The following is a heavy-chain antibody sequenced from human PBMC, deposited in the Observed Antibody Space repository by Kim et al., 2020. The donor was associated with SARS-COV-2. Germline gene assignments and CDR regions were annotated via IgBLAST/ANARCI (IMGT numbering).Heavy chain of an antibody. D-gene: IGHD6-13*01. V-gene: IGHV4-39*01. CDR1: GGSISSSSYY. J-gene: IGHJ4*02. CDR2: IYYSGST. Sequence: SETLSLTCTVSGGSISSSSYYWGWIRQPPGKGLEWIGSIYYSGSTYYNPSLKSRVTISVDTSKNQFSLKLSSVTAADTAVYYCASRGPSSSWHPNDYWGQGTLVTVSS. CDR3: ASRGPSSSWHPNDY.